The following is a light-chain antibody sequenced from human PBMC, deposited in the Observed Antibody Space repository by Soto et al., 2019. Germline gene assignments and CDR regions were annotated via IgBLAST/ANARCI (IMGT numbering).Light chain of an antibody. J-gene: IGKJ2*01. Sequence: EIVLTQSPGTLSMSPGERATVSCRASERVDSSYLAWYQQKPGQAPRLVIYGVSNRATGIPDRFSGSGFGTDFSLTISRLEPEDFAVYYCQQYGSSPYTFGQGTKVDIK. V-gene: IGKV3-20*01. CDR2: GVS. CDR1: ERVDSSY. CDR3: QQYGSSPYT.